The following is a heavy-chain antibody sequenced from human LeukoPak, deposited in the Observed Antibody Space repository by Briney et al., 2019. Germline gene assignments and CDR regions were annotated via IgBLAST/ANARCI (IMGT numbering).Heavy chain of an antibody. D-gene: IGHD5-18*01. CDR3: ARRIQLWSYYFDY. V-gene: IGHV4-39*01. CDR2: IYYSGST. J-gene: IGHJ4*02. CDR1: GGSISSSSYY. Sequence: PSETLSLTCTVSGGSISSSSYYWGWIRQPPGKGLEWIGSIYYSGSTYYSPSLKSRVTISVDTSKNQFSLKLSSVTAADTAVYYCARRIQLWSYYFDYWGQGTLVTVSS.